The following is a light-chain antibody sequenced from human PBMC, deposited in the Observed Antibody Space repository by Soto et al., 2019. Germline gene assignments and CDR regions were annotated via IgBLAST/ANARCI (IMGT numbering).Light chain of an antibody. CDR2: NVN. Sequence: QSVLTQPASVSGSPGQSITISCTGTSSDVGGSNYVSWYQQHPGKAPKLMIYNVNNRPSGVSNRFSGSKSGNTASPTISGLQAEDEADYYCSSYTRSSTYVFGAGTKVTVL. J-gene: IGLJ1*01. CDR3: SSYTRSSTYV. V-gene: IGLV2-14*01. CDR1: SSDVGGSNY.